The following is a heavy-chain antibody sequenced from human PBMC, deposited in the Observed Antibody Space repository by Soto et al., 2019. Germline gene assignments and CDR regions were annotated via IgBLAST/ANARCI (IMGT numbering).Heavy chain of an antibody. D-gene: IGHD2-15*01. V-gene: IGHV3-23*01. Sequence: EVQLLESGGGLVQPGGSLRLSCAASGFTFSSYAMSWVRQAPGKGLEWVSAISGSGGSTHYADSVKGRFTISRDNSKNTLYLQMNSLRAEDTAVYYCVKDRLGYCSGGSCYSIQGAFDIWGQGTMVTVSS. CDR2: ISGSGGST. J-gene: IGHJ3*02. CDR3: VKDRLGYCSGGSCYSIQGAFDI. CDR1: GFTFSSYA.